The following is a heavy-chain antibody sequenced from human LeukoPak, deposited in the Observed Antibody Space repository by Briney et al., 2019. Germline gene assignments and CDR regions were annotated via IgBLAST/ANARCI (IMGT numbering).Heavy chain of an antibody. D-gene: IGHD3-9*01. CDR2: INHSGST. CDR1: GGSFSGYY. CDR3: ARISLTGYAPISGSSDY. Sequence: SETLSLTRAVYGGSFSGYYWSWIRQPPGKGLEWIGEINHSGSTNYNPSLKSRVTISVETSKNQFSLRLTSVTAADTAVYYCARISLTGYAPISGSSDYWGQGTLVTVSS. J-gene: IGHJ4*02. V-gene: IGHV4-34*01.